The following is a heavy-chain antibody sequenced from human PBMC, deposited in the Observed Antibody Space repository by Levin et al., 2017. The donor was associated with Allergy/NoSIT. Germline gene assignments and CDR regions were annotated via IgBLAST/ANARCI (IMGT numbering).Heavy chain of an antibody. CDR1: GFTFSSYA. J-gene: IGHJ4*02. CDR2: ISYDGSNK. Sequence: GGSLRLSCAASGFTFSSYAMHWVRQAPGKGLEWVAVISYDGSNKYYADSVKGRFTISRDNSKNTLYLQMNSLRAEDTAVYYCASLDIVATIGDQCWGQGTLVTVSS. D-gene: IGHD5-12*01. V-gene: IGHV3-30-3*01. CDR3: ASLDIVATIGDQC.